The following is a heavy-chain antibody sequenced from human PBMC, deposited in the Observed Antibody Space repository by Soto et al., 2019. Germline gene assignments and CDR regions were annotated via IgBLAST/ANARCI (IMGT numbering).Heavy chain of an antibody. Sequence: ASVKVSCKASGYTFTSYDINWVRQATGQGLEWMGWMNPNSGNTGYAQKFQGRVTMTRNTSISTAYMELSSLRSEDTAVYYCARWTDIYDILTGYENWFDPWGQGTLVTVSS. J-gene: IGHJ5*02. CDR1: GYTFTSYD. CDR2: MNPNSGNT. V-gene: IGHV1-8*01. D-gene: IGHD3-9*01. CDR3: ARWTDIYDILTGYENWFDP.